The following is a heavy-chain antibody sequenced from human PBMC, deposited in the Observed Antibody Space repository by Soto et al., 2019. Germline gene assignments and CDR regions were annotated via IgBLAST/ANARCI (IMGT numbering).Heavy chain of an antibody. Sequence: GGSLRLSCAASGFTFSSYWMSWVRQAPGKGLEWVANIKQDGSEKYYVDSVKGRFTISRDNAKNSLYLQMSSLRAEDTAVYYCARLRYSSPPYYYYYMDVWGKGTTVTVSS. CDR1: GFTFSSYW. CDR3: ARLRYSSPPYYYYYMDV. J-gene: IGHJ6*03. D-gene: IGHD5-18*01. CDR2: IKQDGSEK. V-gene: IGHV3-7*01.